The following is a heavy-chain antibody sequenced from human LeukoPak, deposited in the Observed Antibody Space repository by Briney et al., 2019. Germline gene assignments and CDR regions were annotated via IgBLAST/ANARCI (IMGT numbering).Heavy chain of an antibody. CDR1: GGTFSSYA. Sequence: SVKVSCRASGGTFSSYAISWVRQAPGQGLEWMGRIIPILGIANYAQKFQGRVTITADKSTSTAYMELSSLRSEDTAVYYCARDRDVVVPAATPAFYYYGMDVWGQGTTVTVSS. J-gene: IGHJ6*02. D-gene: IGHD2-2*01. CDR3: ARDRDVVVPAATPAFYYYGMDV. CDR2: IIPILGIA. V-gene: IGHV1-69*04.